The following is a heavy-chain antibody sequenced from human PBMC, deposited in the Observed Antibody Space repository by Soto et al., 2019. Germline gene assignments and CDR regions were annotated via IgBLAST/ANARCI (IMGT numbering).Heavy chain of an antibody. V-gene: IGHV3-23*01. Sequence: GGSLRLCCAASGFTFSSYAMSWVRQAPGKGLEWVSAISGSGGSTYYADSVKGRFTISRDNSKNTLYLQMNSLRAEDTAVYYCAKENERSYYDFWSGHLNSYYFDYWGQGTLVTVSS. CDR2: ISGSGGST. CDR1: GFTFSSYA. J-gene: IGHJ4*02. D-gene: IGHD3-3*01. CDR3: AKENERSYYDFWSGHLNSYYFDY.